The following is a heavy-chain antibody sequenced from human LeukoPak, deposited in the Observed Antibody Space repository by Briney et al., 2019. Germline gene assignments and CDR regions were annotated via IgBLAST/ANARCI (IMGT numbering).Heavy chain of an antibody. CDR3: ARQSAPSRFLES. D-gene: IGHD3-3*01. V-gene: IGHV3-7*01. CDR2: INDDGSKK. J-gene: IGHJ5*02. Sequence: GGSLRLSCAVSGLTSDYYWMTWVRQAPGKRLQWVAMINDDGSKKYYPDSVRGRFSLSRDNARNSLFLRMNSLRDEDTAVYYCARQSAPSRFLESWGQGTLVTVSS. CDR1: GLTSDYYW.